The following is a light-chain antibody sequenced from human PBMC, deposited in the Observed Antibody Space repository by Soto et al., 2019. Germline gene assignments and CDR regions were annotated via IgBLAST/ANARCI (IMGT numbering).Light chain of an antibody. CDR1: QDVSND. J-gene: IGKJ1*01. Sequence: DIQITQSPPSLSSDFVDRVTITCRASQDVSNDLGWFQQKPGKAPKRLIFGASNLESGVPSRFSGTGSGTEFILTITNLQTEDFATYYCLQHTYIWSFGQGTKVDI. CDR2: GAS. V-gene: IGKV1-17*02. CDR3: LQHTYIWS.